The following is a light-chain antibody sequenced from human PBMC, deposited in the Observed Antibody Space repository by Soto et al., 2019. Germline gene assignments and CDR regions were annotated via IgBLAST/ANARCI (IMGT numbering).Light chain of an antibody. J-gene: IGKJ1*01. CDR2: KAS. CDR3: QHYNSYSEA. V-gene: IGKV1-5*03. Sequence: DIQMTQFPSSLSASVGDRVTITFRASQTINSYLHWYQLKPGKAPKLLIYKASTLKSGVPSRFSGSGSGTEFTLTISSLQPDDFATYYCQHYNSYSEAFGQGTKVDI. CDR1: QTINSY.